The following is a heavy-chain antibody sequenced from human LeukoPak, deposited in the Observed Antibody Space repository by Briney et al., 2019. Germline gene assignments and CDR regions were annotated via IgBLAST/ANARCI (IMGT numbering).Heavy chain of an antibody. CDR2: IQEDGKKE. V-gene: IGHV3-7*01. D-gene: IGHD2-21*02. Sequence: GGSLRLSCAASGFTFTKFWMSWVRQAPGKGLEWVANIQEDGKKENYVDSVKGRFTISRDNAKNSVYLQMNSLRVEDAAVYYCAKDIVGGGDDYWGQGTLVTVSS. CDR1: GFTFTKFW. CDR3: AKDIVGGGDDY. J-gene: IGHJ4*02.